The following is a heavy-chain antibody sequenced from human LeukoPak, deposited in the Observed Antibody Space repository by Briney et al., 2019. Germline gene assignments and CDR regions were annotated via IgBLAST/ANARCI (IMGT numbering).Heavy chain of an antibody. Sequence: GGSLRLSCAASGFTFSSYAMSWVRQAPGKGLGWVSAISGSGGSTYYADSVKGRFTISRDNSKNTLYLQMNSLRAEDTAVYYCAKDPGKYFDWLLSSGHYFDYWGQGTLVTVSS. CDR2: ISGSGGST. J-gene: IGHJ4*02. D-gene: IGHD3-9*01. CDR3: AKDPGKYFDWLLSSGHYFDY. CDR1: GFTFSSYA. V-gene: IGHV3-23*01.